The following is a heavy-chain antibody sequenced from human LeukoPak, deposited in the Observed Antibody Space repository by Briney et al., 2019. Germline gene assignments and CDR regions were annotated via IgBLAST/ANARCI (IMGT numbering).Heavy chain of an antibody. J-gene: IGHJ3*02. D-gene: IGHD3-10*01. CDR3: AKGFGEAAFDI. V-gene: IGHV3-33*06. Sequence: GRSLRLSCAASGFTFSSYGMHWVRQAPGKGLEWVAVIWYDGSNEYYGDSVKGRFTISRDNSKNTLYLQMNSLRAEDTAVYYCAKGFGEAAFDIWGQGTMVTVSS. CDR2: IWYDGSNE. CDR1: GFTFSSYG.